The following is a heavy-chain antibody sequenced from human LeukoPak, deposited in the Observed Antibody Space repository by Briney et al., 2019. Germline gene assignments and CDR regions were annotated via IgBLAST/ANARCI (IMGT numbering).Heavy chain of an antibody. CDR2: IYHSGST. V-gene: IGHV4-38-2*02. CDR3: ARGSELLWFGELSL. CDR1: GYSISSGYY. D-gene: IGHD3-10*01. J-gene: IGHJ4*02. Sequence: SETLSLTCIVSGYSISSGYYWGWIRQPPGKGLEWIASIYHSGSTYYNPSLKSRVTISVDTSKNQFSLKLSSVTAADTAVYYCARGSELLWFGELSLWGQGTLVTVSS.